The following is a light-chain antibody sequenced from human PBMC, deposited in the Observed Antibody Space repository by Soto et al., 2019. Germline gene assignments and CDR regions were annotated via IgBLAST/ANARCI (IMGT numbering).Light chain of an antibody. CDR3: QSFESRPTILYV. CDR1: HSNIGAGFD. J-gene: IGLJ1*01. V-gene: IGLV1-40*01. Sequence: QSVLTQPPSVSGAPGQRVTISCTGTHSNIGAGFDVHWYQRLPGTAPKLLIFGNSNRPSGVPDRFSGSKSGTSASLAITGLQAEDEAHYYCQSFESRPTILYVFGTGTKVTVL. CDR2: GNS.